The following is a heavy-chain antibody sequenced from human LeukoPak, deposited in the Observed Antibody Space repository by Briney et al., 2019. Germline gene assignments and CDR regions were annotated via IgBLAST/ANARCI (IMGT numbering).Heavy chain of an antibody. CDR1: GGSFSGYY. J-gene: IGHJ5*02. Sequence: SETLSLTCAVYGGSFSGYYWSWIRQPPGKGLEWIGEINHSGSTNYNPSLKSRVTISVDTSKNQFSLKLSSVTAADTAVYYCARRALRASRSPNWFDPWGQGTLVTVSS. V-gene: IGHV4-34*01. D-gene: IGHD2-2*01. CDR3: ARRALRASRSPNWFDP. CDR2: INHSGST.